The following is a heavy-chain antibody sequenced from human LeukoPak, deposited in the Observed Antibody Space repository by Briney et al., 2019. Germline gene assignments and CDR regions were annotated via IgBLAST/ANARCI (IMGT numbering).Heavy chain of an antibody. CDR1: GGSISSYY. CDR2: IYTSGST. D-gene: IGHD3-22*01. V-gene: IGHV4-4*07. Sequence: SETLSLTCTVSGGSISSYYWSWIRQPAGKGLEWIERIYTSGSTNYNPSLKSRVTMSVDTSKNQFSLKLSSVTAADTAVYYCARDYYDSSGSSYYFDYWGQGTLVTVSS. J-gene: IGHJ4*02. CDR3: ARDYYDSSGSSYYFDY.